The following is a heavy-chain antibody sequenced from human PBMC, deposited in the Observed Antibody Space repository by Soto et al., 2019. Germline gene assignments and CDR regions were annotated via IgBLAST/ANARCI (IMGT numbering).Heavy chain of an antibody. CDR1: GGSISSYY. CDR2: FHYSGST. Sequence: PSETLSLTCTVSGGSISSYYWSWIRQPPGKGLKWIGYFHYSGSTNYNPSLKSRVTISVDKSKNQFSLKLNSVTAADTAVYYCVRVRFGADWGQGTVVTVSS. J-gene: IGHJ4*02. V-gene: IGHV4-59*12. D-gene: IGHD3-10*01. CDR3: VRVRFGAD.